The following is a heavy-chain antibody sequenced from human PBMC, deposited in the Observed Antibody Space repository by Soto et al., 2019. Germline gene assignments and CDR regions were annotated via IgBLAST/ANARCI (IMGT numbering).Heavy chain of an antibody. CDR3: ARAFGYSSSWYYYYYGMDV. Sequence: PSETLSLTCTVSGGSISSGGYYWSWIRQHPGKGLEWIGYIYYSGSTYYNPSLKSRVTISVDTSKNQFSLKLSSVTAADTAVYYCARAFGYSSSWYYYYYGMDVWGQGTTVTVSS. CDR2: IYYSGST. V-gene: IGHV4-31*03. D-gene: IGHD6-13*01. CDR1: GGSISSGGYY. J-gene: IGHJ6*02.